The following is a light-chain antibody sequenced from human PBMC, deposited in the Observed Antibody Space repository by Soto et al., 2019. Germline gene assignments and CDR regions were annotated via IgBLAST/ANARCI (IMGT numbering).Light chain of an antibody. V-gene: IGLV2-14*01. J-gene: IGLJ1*01. Sequence: QSALTQPASGSGSPGQAVTISCTGTSSDVGGYNYVSWYQQHPGKATQFMIYDVSNRLSGVSNRFSGSKSGNTASLTISGLQAEDEADYYCSSYTTSNTRQIVFGTGTKVTVL. CDR2: DVS. CDR1: SSDVGGYNY. CDR3: SSYTTSNTRQIV.